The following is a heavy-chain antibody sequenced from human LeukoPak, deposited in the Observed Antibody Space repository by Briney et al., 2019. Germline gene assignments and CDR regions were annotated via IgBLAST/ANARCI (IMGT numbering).Heavy chain of an antibody. Sequence: GGSLRLSCAASGFTFSSYAMSWVRQAPGKGLEWVAFIRYDGSNKYYADSVKGRFTISRDNSKNTLYLQMNSLRAEDTAVYYCAKVTVTTPYYYYYYMDVWGKGTTVTVSS. CDR2: IRYDGSNK. J-gene: IGHJ6*03. D-gene: IGHD4-17*01. V-gene: IGHV3-30*02. CDR3: AKVTVTTPYYYYYYMDV. CDR1: GFTFSSYA.